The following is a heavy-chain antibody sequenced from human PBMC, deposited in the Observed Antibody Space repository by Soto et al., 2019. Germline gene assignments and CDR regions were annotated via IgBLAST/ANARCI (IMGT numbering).Heavy chain of an antibody. J-gene: IGHJ6*02. Sequence: PSETLSLTCTVSGGSISSGGYYWSWIRQHPGKGLEWIGYIYYSGSTYYNPSLKSRVTISVDTSKNQFSLKLSSVTAADTAVYYCARDWTTGYYYYGMDVWSQGTTVTVSS. CDR3: ARDWTTGYYYYGMDV. D-gene: IGHD1-1*01. CDR1: GGSISSGGYY. CDR2: IYYSGST. V-gene: IGHV4-31*03.